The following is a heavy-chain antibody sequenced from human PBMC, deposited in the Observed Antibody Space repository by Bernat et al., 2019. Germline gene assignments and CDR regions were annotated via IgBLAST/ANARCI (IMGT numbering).Heavy chain of an antibody. D-gene: IGHD5-24*01. CDR2: TYYRSKWSD. J-gene: IGHJ6*03. V-gene: IGHV6-1*01. Sequence: QVQLQQSGPGLVKPSQTLSLTCAISGDRVSSNSAAWHWIRQAPSKGLEWLGRTYYRSKWSDNYAVSVKSRITINRDTSKNQFSLQLNSVTPEDTAVYYCARGALFRDYFMDVWGKGTTVTVSS. CDR1: GDRVSSNSAA. CDR3: ARGALFRDYFMDV.